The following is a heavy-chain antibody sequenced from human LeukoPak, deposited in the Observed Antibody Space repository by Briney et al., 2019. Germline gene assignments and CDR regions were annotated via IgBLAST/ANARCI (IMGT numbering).Heavy chain of an antibody. CDR2: IYYSGST. J-gene: IGHJ3*02. CDR3: ASSVVVAATDAFDI. D-gene: IGHD2-15*01. Sequence: SETLSLTCAVSGGSISSSSYYWGWIRQPPGKGLEWMGSIYYSGSTYYNPSLKSRVTISVDTSKNQFSLKLSSVTAADTAVYYCASSVVVAATDAFDIWGQGTMVTVSS. CDR1: GGSISSSSYY. V-gene: IGHV4-39*01.